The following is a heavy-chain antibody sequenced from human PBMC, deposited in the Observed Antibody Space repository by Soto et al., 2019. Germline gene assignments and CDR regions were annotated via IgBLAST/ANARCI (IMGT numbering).Heavy chain of an antibody. D-gene: IGHD2-2*01. CDR1: GFTFSSYA. CDR2: ISSNGGST. J-gene: IGHJ5*02. V-gene: IGHV3-64D*06. Sequence: HPGGSLRLSCSASGFTFSSYAMHWVRQAPGKGLEYVSAISSNGGSTYYADSVKGRFTISRDNSKNTLYLQMSSLRAEDTAVYYCVKDRQYQLLSYNWFDPWGQGTLVTVSS. CDR3: VKDRQYQLLSYNWFDP.